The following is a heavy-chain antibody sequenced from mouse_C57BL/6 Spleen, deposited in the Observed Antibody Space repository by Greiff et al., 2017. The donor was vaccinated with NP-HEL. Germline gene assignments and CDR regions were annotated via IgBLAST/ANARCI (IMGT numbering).Heavy chain of an antibody. Sequence: DVMLVESGGGLVKPGGSLKLSCAASGFTFSSYAMSWVRQTPEKRLEWVATISDGGSYTYYPDNVKGRFTISRDNAKNNLYLQMSHLKSEDTAMYYCARDSTTVVAGDYFDYWGQGTTLTVSS. CDR1: GFTFSSYA. V-gene: IGHV5-4*01. CDR2: ISDGGSYT. J-gene: IGHJ2*01. CDR3: ARDSTTVVAGDYFDY. D-gene: IGHD1-1*01.